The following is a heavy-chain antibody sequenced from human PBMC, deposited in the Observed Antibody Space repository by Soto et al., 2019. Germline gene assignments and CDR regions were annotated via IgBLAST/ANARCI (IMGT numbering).Heavy chain of an antibody. J-gene: IGHJ5*02. D-gene: IGHD5-12*01. CDR2: IRSSGSTI. CDR3: ARGRDGYNPPRFDP. CDR1: GFTFSSYE. V-gene: IGHV3-48*03. Sequence: PGGSLRLSCAASGFTFSSYEMNWVRQATGKGLEWVSYIRSSGSTIYYADSVKGRFTISRDNAKNSLYLQMNSLRAEDTAVYYCARGRDGYNPPRFDPWGQGTLVTVSS.